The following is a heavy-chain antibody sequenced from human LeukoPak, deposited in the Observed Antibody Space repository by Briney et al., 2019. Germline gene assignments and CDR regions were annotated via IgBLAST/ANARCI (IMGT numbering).Heavy chain of an antibody. D-gene: IGHD3-22*01. V-gene: IGHV3-20*04. CDR1: GFTFDDYG. Sequence: PGGSLRLSCAASGFTFDDYGMSWVRQAPGKGLEWVSGINWNGGSTGYADSVKGRFTISRDNAKNSLYLQMNSLRAEDTAVYYCARQQYYYDSSGIDYWGQGTLVTVSS. J-gene: IGHJ4*02. CDR2: INWNGGST. CDR3: ARQQYYYDSSGIDY.